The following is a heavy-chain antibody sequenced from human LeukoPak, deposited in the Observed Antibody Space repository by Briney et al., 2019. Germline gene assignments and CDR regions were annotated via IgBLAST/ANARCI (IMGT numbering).Heavy chain of an antibody. CDR3: AKDVTRVAAGQNY. CDR1: GFTFSSYG. Sequence: GGSLRLSCAASGFTFSSYGMHWVRQAPGRGLEWVAVISYDGSNKYYADSVKGRFTISRDNSKNTLYLQMNSLRAEDTAVYYCAKDVTRVAAGQNYWGQGTLVTVSS. V-gene: IGHV3-30*18. CDR2: ISYDGSNK. J-gene: IGHJ4*02. D-gene: IGHD6-13*01.